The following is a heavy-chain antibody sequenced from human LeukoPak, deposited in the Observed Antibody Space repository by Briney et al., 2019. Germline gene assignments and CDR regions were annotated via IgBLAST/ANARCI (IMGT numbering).Heavy chain of an antibody. V-gene: IGHV3-7*01. CDR1: GFTFSDYH. CDR3: ARDPTYSYGSDY. CDR2: IKQDGSEK. J-gene: IGHJ4*02. Sequence: GGSLRLSCAASGFTFSDYHMSWIRQAPGKGLEWVANIKQDGSEKYYVDSVKGRFTISRDNAKNSLYLQMNSLRAEDTAVYYCARDPTYSYGSDYWGQGTLVTVSS. D-gene: IGHD5-18*01.